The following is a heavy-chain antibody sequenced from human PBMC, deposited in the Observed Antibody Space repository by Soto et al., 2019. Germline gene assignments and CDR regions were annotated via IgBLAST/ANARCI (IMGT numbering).Heavy chain of an antibody. CDR1: GYTFTSYG. CDR2: ISAYNGNT. CDR3: ARDQRTGYSSSWYGEIIDY. V-gene: IGHV1-18*01. D-gene: IGHD6-13*01. Sequence: GASVKVSCKASGYTFTSYGISWVRQAPGQGLEWMGWISAYNGNTNYAQKLQGRVTMTTDTPTSTAYMELRSLRSDDTAVYYCARDQRTGYSSSWYGEIIDYSGQGTLVTVST. J-gene: IGHJ4*02.